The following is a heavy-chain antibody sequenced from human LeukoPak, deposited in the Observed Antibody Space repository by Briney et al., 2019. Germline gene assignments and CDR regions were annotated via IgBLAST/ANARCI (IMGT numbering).Heavy chain of an antibody. V-gene: IGHV4-34*01. D-gene: IGHD3-10*01. Sequence: PSETLSLTCAVYGGSLSGYYWSWIRQPPGKGLEWIGEINHSGSTNYNPSLKSRVAISVDTSKNQFSLKLSSVTAADTAVYYCARGGRLLWFGELVHSCWFDPWGQGTLVTVSS. CDR2: INHSGST. CDR3: ARGGRLLWFGELVHSCWFDP. J-gene: IGHJ5*02. CDR1: GGSLSGYY.